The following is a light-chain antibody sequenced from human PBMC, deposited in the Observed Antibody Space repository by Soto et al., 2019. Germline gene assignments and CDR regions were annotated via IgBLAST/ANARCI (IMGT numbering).Light chain of an antibody. Sequence: DIVMTQSPDSLAVSLGERATINCKSSQSVLYSSNNKNYVAWYQQKPGQPPKLLIYWASTRESGVPDRFSGGESGTDFTLTISSLQAEDVAVYYCQQYYNTPYTFGQGTQLEIK. V-gene: IGKV4-1*01. CDR1: QSVLYSSNNKNY. J-gene: IGKJ2*01. CDR3: QQYYNTPYT. CDR2: WAS.